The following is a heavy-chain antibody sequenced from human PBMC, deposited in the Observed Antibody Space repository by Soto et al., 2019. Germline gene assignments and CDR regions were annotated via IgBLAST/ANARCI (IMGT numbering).Heavy chain of an antibody. D-gene: IGHD2-15*01. CDR2: IMPIFRAP. J-gene: IGHJ6*02. CDR1: GGAFSDYA. CDR3: ASWLKGPDIGNYYYGMDV. Sequence: QVQLVQSGAAVKKPGSSVKVSCKASGGAFSDYAFSWVRQAPGQGLEWLGGIMPIFRAPDYAQKFQGRVTITADEFTRTAYREMNSLRSEDTAVYYCASWLKGPDIGNYYYGMDVWGQGTTVTVS. V-gene: IGHV1-69*12.